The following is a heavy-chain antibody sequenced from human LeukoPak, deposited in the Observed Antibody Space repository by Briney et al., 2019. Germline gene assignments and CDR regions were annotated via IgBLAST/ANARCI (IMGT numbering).Heavy chain of an antibody. D-gene: IGHD3-3*01. CDR3: ARDRAEFPDYDSTLYQYFMDV. CDR1: GGSLSIHY. Sequence: PSETLSLTCTVSGGSLSIHYWNWIRQPPGKGLEWIGYISDTGSTYYNPSLKSRVSISVDTSKNQFSLRLNSVTAADTALYYCARDRAEFPDYDSTLYQYFMDVWGKGITVTVPS. CDR2: ISDTGST. V-gene: IGHV4-59*11. J-gene: IGHJ6*03.